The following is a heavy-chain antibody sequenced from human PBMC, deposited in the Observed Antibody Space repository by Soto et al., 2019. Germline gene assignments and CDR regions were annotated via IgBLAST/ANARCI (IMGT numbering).Heavy chain of an antibody. CDR2: IRNKANSYST. Sequence: EVQLVESGGGLVQPGGSLRLSCAASGFTFSDHYMDWVRRAPGKGLEWVGRIRNKANSYSTQYAASVKGRFTISRDDSKTSLFLQMNSLKTEDTAVYYCTRVRIYADESGRPFDIWGQGTVVTVSS. D-gene: IGHD2-8*01. J-gene: IGHJ3*02. CDR3: TRVRIYADESGRPFDI. CDR1: GFTFSDHY. V-gene: IGHV3-72*01.